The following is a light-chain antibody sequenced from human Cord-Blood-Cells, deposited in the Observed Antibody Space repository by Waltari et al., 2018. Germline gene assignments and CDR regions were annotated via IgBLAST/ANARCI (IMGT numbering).Light chain of an antibody. CDR1: SSNIGSNT. V-gene: IGLV1-44*01. CDR3: AAWDDSLNGLV. Sequence: QSVLTQPPSASGTPGQRVTISCSGSSSNIGSNTVNWYQQLPGTAPKLLIYSNNHRPSGVPDRFSGSKSVTSASLAISGLQSEDEADYYCAAWDDSLNGLVFGGGTKLTVL. CDR2: SNN. J-gene: IGLJ3*02.